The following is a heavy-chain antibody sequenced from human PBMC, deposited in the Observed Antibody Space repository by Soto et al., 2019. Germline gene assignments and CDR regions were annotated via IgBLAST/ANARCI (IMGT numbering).Heavy chain of an antibody. CDR1: GFTFSSYS. D-gene: IGHD1-7*01. CDR2: ISSSSSYI. J-gene: IGHJ6*03. CDR3: ARDSSGTLYYYYYYMDV. V-gene: IGHV3-21*01. Sequence: EVQLVESGGGLVKPGGSLRLSCAASGFTFSSYSMNWVRQAPGKGLEWVSSISSSSSYIYYADSVKGRFTISRDNAKNSLYLQMNSLRAADTAVYYCARDSSGTLYYYYYYMDVWGKGTTFTVSS.